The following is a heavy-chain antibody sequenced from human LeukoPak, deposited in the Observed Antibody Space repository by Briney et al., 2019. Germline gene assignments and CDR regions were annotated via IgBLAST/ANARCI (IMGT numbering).Heavy chain of an antibody. D-gene: IGHD4-17*01. CDR3: AREHKSYGDYPYYFDS. J-gene: IGHJ4*02. CDR2: INKNGGT. CDR1: SDSISSGDYY. Sequence: SQTLSLTCTVSSDSISSGDYYWSWIRQPAGKGLEFIGYINKNGGTYYDPPLKSRVSISIDTSKNQFSLKLTSVTAADTAVYFCAREHKSYGDYPYYFDSWGQGTLVTVSS. V-gene: IGHV4-30-4*01.